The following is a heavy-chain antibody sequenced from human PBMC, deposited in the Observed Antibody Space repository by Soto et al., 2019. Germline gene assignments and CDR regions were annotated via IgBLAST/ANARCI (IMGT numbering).Heavy chain of an antibody. D-gene: IGHD3-10*01. V-gene: IGHV3-23*01. J-gene: IGHJ4*02. CDR3: AKLWFGELSPNDY. CDR1: GFTFSSYA. CDR2: ISGSGGST. Sequence: EVQLLESGGGLVQPGGSLRLSCAASGFTFSSYAMSWVRQAPGKGLEWVTAISGSGGSTYYADSVKGRFTISRDNSKNTLYLQMNSLRAEDTAVYYCAKLWFGELSPNDYWGQGTLVTVSS.